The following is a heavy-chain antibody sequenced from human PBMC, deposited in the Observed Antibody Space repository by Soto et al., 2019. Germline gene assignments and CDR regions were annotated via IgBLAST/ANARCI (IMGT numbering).Heavy chain of an antibody. J-gene: IGHJ6*02. D-gene: IGHD3-3*01. CDR2: ISGSGGRT. CDR1: GFTFSSYA. V-gene: IGHV3-23*01. Sequence: QAVGSLRLSGAASGFTFSSYAMSWVRQAPGKGLEWVSGISGSGGRTYYADSVKGRFTISGDNSKHTLYLQMNSLRAEDTAVYYCAKADDFWSGYHIYYYYGMDVWGQGTTVTVSS. CDR3: AKADDFWSGYHIYYYYGMDV.